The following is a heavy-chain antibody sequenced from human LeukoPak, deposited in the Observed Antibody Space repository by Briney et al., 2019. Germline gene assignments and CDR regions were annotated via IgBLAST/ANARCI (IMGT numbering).Heavy chain of an antibody. CDR3: AKDSSGWYGCFDY. V-gene: IGHV3-30*18. Sequence: GGSLRLSCAASGFTFSSYGMHWVRQAPGKGLEWVAVISYDGSNKYYADSVKGRFTISRDNSKNTLYLQMNSLRAEDTAVYYCAKDSSGWYGCFDYWGQGTPVTVSS. J-gene: IGHJ4*02. D-gene: IGHD6-19*01. CDR2: ISYDGSNK. CDR1: GFTFSSYG.